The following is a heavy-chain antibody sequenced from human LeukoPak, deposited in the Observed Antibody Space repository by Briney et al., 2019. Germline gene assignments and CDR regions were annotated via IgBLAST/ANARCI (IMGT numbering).Heavy chain of an antibody. J-gene: IGHJ4*02. CDR2: INAGNGHT. CDR1: GYTFTSNY. Sequence: ASVKVSCKALGYTFTSNYMHWVRQAPGQRLEWMGWINAGNGHTKYSQEFQGRLTITRDTSANIVYMDLSSLRSEDMAVYYCARGRWVATNQAYYFDDWGQGTLVTVSS. D-gene: IGHD5-12*01. CDR3: ARGRWVATNQAYYFDD. V-gene: IGHV1-3*03.